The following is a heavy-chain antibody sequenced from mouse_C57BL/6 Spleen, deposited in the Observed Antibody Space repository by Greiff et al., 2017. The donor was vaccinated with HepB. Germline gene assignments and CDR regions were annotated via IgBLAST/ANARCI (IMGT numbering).Heavy chain of an antibody. J-gene: IGHJ2*01. D-gene: IGHD1-1*01. CDR3: ARREYYGSRHFDY. Sequence: QVHVKQPGAELVKPGASVKLSCKASGYTFTSYWMQWVKQRPGQGLEWIGEIDPSDSYTNYNQKFKGKATLTVDTSSSTAYMQLSSLTSEDSAVYYCARREYYGSRHFDYWGQGTTLTVSS. CDR1: GYTFTSYW. V-gene: IGHV1-50*01. CDR2: IDPSDSYT.